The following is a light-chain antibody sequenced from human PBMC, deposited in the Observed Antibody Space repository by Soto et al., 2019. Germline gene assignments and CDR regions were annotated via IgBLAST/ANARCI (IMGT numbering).Light chain of an antibody. Sequence: EIVLTQSPGTLSLSPGERSTLSFMASHSVSSRYLAWYQQKPGQAPSLLIYGASRRATGIPDRFSGSGSGTDFTLTISRLEPEDFAVYYCQQYDSSPITFGQGTRLEIK. V-gene: IGKV3-20*01. CDR3: QQYDSSPIT. CDR1: HSVSSRY. CDR2: GAS. J-gene: IGKJ5*01.